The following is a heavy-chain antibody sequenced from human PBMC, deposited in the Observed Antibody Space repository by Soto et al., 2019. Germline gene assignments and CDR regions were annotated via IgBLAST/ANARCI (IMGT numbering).Heavy chain of an antibody. CDR1: GYSFTSYW. Sequence: GESLKLSCKGSGYSFTSYWIGWVRQMPGKGLEWMGIIYPGDSDTRYSPSFQGQVTISADKSISTAYLQWSSLKASDTAMYYCAKNGQPPYYYYGMDVWGQGTTVTVSS. CDR3: AKNGQPPYYYYGMDV. CDR2: IYPGDSDT. J-gene: IGHJ6*02. D-gene: IGHD2-8*01. V-gene: IGHV5-51*01.